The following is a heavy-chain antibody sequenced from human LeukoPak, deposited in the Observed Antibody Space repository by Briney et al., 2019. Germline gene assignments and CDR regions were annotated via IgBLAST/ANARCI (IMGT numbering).Heavy chain of an antibody. V-gene: IGHV4-59*08. CDR3: AAYVAVTGTARLDY. D-gene: IGHD6-19*01. Sequence: SETLSLTCTVSGGSISSYYWSWIRQPPGKGLEWSGYIYYSGSTNYNPSLKSRVTISVDTSKNQFSLKLSSVTAADTAMYYCAAYVAVTGTARLDYWGQGTLVTVSS. CDR1: GGSISSYY. CDR2: IYYSGST. J-gene: IGHJ4*02.